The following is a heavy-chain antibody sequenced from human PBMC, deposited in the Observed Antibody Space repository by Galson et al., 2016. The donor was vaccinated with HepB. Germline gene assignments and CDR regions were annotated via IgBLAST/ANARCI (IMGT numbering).Heavy chain of an antibody. D-gene: IGHD5-24*01. Sequence: SLRLSCAASGFTFSNYWMSWVRQTPGNGLEWVANIKQDGSAIYYGDFVKGRFTISSDNAKTSLFLQMNSLRAEDTAVYYCARQSQMARTVFDYWGQGTVVTVSS. CDR3: ARQSQMARTVFDY. CDR1: GFTFSNYW. J-gene: IGHJ4*02. V-gene: IGHV3-7*01. CDR2: IKQDGSAI.